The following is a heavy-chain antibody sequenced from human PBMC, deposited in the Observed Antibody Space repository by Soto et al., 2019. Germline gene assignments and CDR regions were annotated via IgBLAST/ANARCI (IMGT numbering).Heavy chain of an antibody. Sequence: QVQLVQSGAEVKKPGSSVKVSCKASGGTFRNYPITWVRQAPGQGLEWMESIFPLTDIPDYAQNFQARLTISEDKSTSTAYMELSSLTSDDTAMYFCARGPLVVLNYFESWGQGTLVTVSS. CDR2: IFPLTDIP. V-gene: IGHV1-69*02. CDR1: GGTFRNYP. J-gene: IGHJ4*02. CDR3: ARGPLVVLNYFES.